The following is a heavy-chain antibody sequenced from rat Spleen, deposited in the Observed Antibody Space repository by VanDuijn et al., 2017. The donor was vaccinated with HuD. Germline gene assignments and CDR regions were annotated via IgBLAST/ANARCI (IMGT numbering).Heavy chain of an antibody. V-gene: IGHV2-30*01. J-gene: IGHJ2*01. Sequence: VQLKGSGPSLVQPSQTLSLTCTVSGFSLTSYNVHWVRQSTGKGLEWMGIIWTGGSTDYNSALKSRLSISRDTSKSQVFLKMNSLQTEDIATYYCSREDYYGYALDYWGQGVMVTVSS. D-gene: IGHD1-7*01. CDR1: GFSLTSYN. CDR3: SREDYYGYALDY. CDR2: IWTGGST.